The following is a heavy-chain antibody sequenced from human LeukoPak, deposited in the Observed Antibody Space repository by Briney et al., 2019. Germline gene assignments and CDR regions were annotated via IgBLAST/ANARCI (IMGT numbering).Heavy chain of an antibody. J-gene: IGHJ3*02. CDR1: GYTFTGYY. Sequence: ASVKVSRKASGYTFTGYYMHWVRQAPGQGLEWMGWINPNSGGTNYAQKFQGRVTMTRDTSISTAYMELSSLRSEDTAVYYCATKGAGAKRTDAFDIWGQGTMVTVSS. CDR3: ATKGAGAKRTDAFDI. CDR2: INPNSGGT. D-gene: IGHD1-26*01. V-gene: IGHV1-2*02.